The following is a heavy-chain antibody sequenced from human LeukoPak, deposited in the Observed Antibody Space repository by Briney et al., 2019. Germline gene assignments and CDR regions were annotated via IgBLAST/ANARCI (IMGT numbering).Heavy chain of an antibody. CDR1: GYTFISYD. CDR3: ASLISDYYYYGMDV. D-gene: IGHD2-8*01. CDR2: MNPNSGNT. V-gene: IGHV1-8*01. J-gene: IGHJ6*02. Sequence: ASVKVSCKASGYTFISYDINWVRQATGQGLEWMGWMNPNSGNTGYAQKFQGRVTMTRNTSISTAYMELSSLRSEDTAVYYCASLISDYYYYGMDVWGQGTTVTVSS.